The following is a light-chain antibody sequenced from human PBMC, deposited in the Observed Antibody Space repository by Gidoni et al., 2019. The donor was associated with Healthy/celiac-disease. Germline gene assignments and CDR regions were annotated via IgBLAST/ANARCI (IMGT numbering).Light chain of an antibody. CDR2: GKN. CDR3: HSRDSSGNHPVV. Sequence: SALTQDPAGTGALGQTVRITCQGASLRSYYASWYEQKQGQAPVLVIYGKNNRPSGIPARFSGSSSGNTASLTITGAQAEDEADYYSHSRDSSGNHPVVFGGGTNLTVL. CDR1: SLRSYY. V-gene: IGLV3-19*01. J-gene: IGLJ2*01.